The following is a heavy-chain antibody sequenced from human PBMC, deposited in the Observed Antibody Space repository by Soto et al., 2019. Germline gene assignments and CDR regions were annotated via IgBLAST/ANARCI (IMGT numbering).Heavy chain of an antibody. CDR3: ARGWFVAAAGNDAFDI. J-gene: IGHJ3*02. V-gene: IGHV1-69*02. CDR1: GGTFSSYT. D-gene: IGHD6-13*01. CDR2: IIPILGIA. Sequence: GASVKVSCKASGGTFSSYTISWVRQAPGQGLEWMGRIIPILGIANYAQKFQGRVTITADKSTSTAYMELSSLRSEDTAVFYCARGWFVAAAGNDAFDIWGQGTMVTVSS.